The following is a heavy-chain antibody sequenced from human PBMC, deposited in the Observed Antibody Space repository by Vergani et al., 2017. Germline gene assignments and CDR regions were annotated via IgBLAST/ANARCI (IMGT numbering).Heavy chain of an antibody. CDR1: GFTFSSYE. D-gene: IGHD3-10*01. CDR2: ISSSGSTI. CDR3: ARERITRVRGENGMDV. V-gene: IGHV3-48*03. Sequence: EVQQVESGGGLVQPGGSLRLSCAASGFTFSSYEMNWVRQAPGKGLEWVSYISSSGSTIYYADSVKGRFTISRDNAKNSLYLQMNSVRAEDTAVYYCARERITRVRGENGMDVWGQGTTGTVSS. J-gene: IGHJ6*01.